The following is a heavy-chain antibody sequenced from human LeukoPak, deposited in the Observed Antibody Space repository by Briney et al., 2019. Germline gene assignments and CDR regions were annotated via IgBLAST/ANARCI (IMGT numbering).Heavy chain of an antibody. J-gene: IGHJ6*02. Sequence: GGSLRLSCVASGFTLRVNYMTWIRQTPGRGLEWVSVIYSDGTTKYADPAKGRFTISRDNSKSMVYLQMDRLRAEDTAVYYCARCKGGWSDHFYGMDVWGQGTTVTVSS. D-gene: IGHD6-19*01. CDR3: ARCKGGWSDHFYGMDV. V-gene: IGHV3-53*01. CDR1: GFTLRVNY. CDR2: IYSDGTT.